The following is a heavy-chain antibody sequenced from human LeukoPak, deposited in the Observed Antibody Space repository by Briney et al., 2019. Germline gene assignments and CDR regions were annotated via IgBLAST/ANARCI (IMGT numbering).Heavy chain of an antibody. D-gene: IGHD6-13*01. V-gene: IGHV4-61*01. J-gene: IGHJ4*02. CDR2: IYYSGST. Sequence: PSETLSLTCTVSGGSISSSSYYWSWIRQPPGKGLEWIGYIYYSGSTNYNPSLKSRVTISVDTSKNQFSLKLSSVTAADTAVYYCARGLHSSSWDYWGQGTLVTVSS. CDR1: GGSISSSSYY. CDR3: ARGLHSSSWDY.